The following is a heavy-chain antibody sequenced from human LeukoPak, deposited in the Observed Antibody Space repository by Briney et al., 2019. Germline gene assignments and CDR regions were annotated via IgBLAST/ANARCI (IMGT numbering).Heavy chain of an antibody. V-gene: IGHV3-74*01. D-gene: IGHD3-9*01. CDR3: ARDDDILTGYYSSGHFDY. CDR2: ISSDGNNI. Sequence: GGSLRLSCAASGFTFSNYWMHWVRQIPGKGLVWVSRISSDGNNIQYADSVKGRFTISRDNAKNSLYLQMNSLRAEDTAVYYCARDDDILTGYYSSGHFDYWGQGTLVAVSS. J-gene: IGHJ4*02. CDR1: GFTFSNYW.